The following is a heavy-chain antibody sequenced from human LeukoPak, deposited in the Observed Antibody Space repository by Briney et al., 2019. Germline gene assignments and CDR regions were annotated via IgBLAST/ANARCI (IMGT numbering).Heavy chain of an antibody. CDR3: ARVSSGGYSYGLSDY. Sequence: ALVKLCCKPSGYTVTRYGISWVRRAPGHGLEWMGWISAYNGNTNYAQKLQGRVTMTTDTSTSTAYMELRSLRSEDTAVYYCARVSSGGYSYGLSDYWGQGTLVTVS. CDR2: ISAYNGNT. J-gene: IGHJ4*02. D-gene: IGHD5-18*01. CDR1: GYTVTRYG. V-gene: IGHV1-18*01.